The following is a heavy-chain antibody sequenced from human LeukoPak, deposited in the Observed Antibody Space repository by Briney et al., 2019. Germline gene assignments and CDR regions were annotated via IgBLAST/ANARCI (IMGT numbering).Heavy chain of an antibody. D-gene: IGHD1-26*01. V-gene: IGHV3-21*01. J-gene: IGHJ4*02. Sequence: GGSLRLSCAASGFTFSRYTVNWVRQAPGKGLEWVSSITSSSTYIYYADSVKGRFTISRDNAKNSLYLHMNGLRAEDTAVYYCTRGTGSYDYWGQGTRVTVSS. CDR2: ITSSSTYI. CDR1: GFTFSRYT. CDR3: TRGTGSYDY.